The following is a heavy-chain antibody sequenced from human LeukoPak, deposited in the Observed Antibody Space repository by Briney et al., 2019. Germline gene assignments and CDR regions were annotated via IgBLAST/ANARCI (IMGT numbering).Heavy chain of an antibody. V-gene: IGHV3-23*01. CDR1: GFTFSSYA. J-gene: IGHJ4*02. D-gene: IGHD3-22*01. CDR2: ISGSGGST. Sequence: PGGSLRLSCAASGFTFSSYAMSWVRQAPGKGLEWASAISGSGGSTYYADSVKGRFTISRDNSKNTLYLQMNSLRAEDTAVYYCASVHLYYDSSGFDYWGQGTLVTVSS. CDR3: ASVHLYYDSSGFDY.